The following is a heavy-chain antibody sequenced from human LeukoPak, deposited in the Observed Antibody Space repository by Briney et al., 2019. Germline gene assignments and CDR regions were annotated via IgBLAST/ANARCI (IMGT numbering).Heavy chain of an antibody. CDR1: GFTFSSYD. CDR3: ARGTQSPVSGYFDF. D-gene: IGHD3-10*01. J-gene: IGHJ4*02. V-gene: IGHV3-48*03. CDR2: ISSTGTTM. Sequence: GGSLRLSCAVSGFTFSSYDMIWVRQAPGKGLEWVSYISSTGTTMQYADSVRGRFTIARDNTKNSLYLQMNSLRAEDTAVYYCARGTQSPVSGYFDFWGQGTLVTVSS.